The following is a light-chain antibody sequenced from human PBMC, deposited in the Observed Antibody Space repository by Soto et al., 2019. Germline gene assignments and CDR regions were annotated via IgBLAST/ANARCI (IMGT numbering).Light chain of an antibody. CDR2: GAS. V-gene: IGKV3-15*01. Sequence: EIVLTQSPATLSLSPGERATLSCRASQSVSSNLAWYQQKPGQAPRLLIYGASTRATGIPARFSGSGFGTEFTLTISSLQSEDFAVYYCQQYYNWPITFGQGTRLEI. CDR1: QSVSSN. J-gene: IGKJ5*01. CDR3: QQYYNWPIT.